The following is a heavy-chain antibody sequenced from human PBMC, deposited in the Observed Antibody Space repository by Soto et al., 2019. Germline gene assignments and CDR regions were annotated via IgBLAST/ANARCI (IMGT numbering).Heavy chain of an antibody. CDR3: ARESRYCSGGSCYFLPGIDY. V-gene: IGHV1-69*13. CDR1: GGTFSSYA. Sequence: SVKVSCKASGGTFSSYAISWVLQAPEQGLGRMGGIIPIFGTANYAQKFQGRVTITADESTSTAYMELSSLRSEDTAVYYCARESRYCSGGSCYFLPGIDYWGQGTLVTVSS. D-gene: IGHD2-15*01. CDR2: IIPIFGTA. J-gene: IGHJ4*02.